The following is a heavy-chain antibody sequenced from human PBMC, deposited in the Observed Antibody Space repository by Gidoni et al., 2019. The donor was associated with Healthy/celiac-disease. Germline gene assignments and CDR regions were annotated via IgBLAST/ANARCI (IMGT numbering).Heavy chain of an antibody. J-gene: IGHJ6*02. CDR3: AKVIAARVYYYYGMDV. CDR1: GFTFSSDA. Sequence: EVQLVESGGGLVQPGGSLRLSGAASGFTFSSDAMSWVRQAPGKGLEWVSAISGSGGSTYYADSVKGRFTISRENSKSTLYLQMNSLRAEDTAVYYCAKVIAARVYYYYGMDVWGQGTTVTVSS. D-gene: IGHD6-6*01. V-gene: IGHV3-23*04. CDR2: ISGSGGST.